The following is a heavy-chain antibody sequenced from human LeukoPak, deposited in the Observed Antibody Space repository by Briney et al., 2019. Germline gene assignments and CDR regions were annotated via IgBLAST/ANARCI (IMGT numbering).Heavy chain of an antibody. J-gene: IGHJ4*02. Sequence: GGSLRLSCAASGFTFSSYGMHWVRQAPGKGLEWVAVISYDGSNKYYADSVKGRFTISRDNSKNTLYLQMNSLRAEDTAVYYCAKDWRRYDSSGSTFDYWGQGTLVTVSS. CDR2: ISYDGSNK. CDR3: AKDWRRYDSSGSTFDY. V-gene: IGHV3-30*18. D-gene: IGHD3-22*01. CDR1: GFTFSSYG.